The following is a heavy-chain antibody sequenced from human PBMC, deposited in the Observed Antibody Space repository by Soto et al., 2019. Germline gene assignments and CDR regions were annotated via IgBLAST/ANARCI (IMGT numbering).Heavy chain of an antibody. CDR1: GYSFTRYG. J-gene: IGHJ6*02. D-gene: IGHD3-16*01. CDR2: INAYNGNT. V-gene: IGHV1-18*01. CDR3: AMVDVYVTPSPQDV. Sequence: QVHLVQSGAEVKNPGASVTVSCKASGYSFTRYGIGWARQAPGQGLEWMGWINAYNGNTNYAQNLQGRLTLTTDTSTTTAYMELRSLRSNDTAIYYCAMVDVYVTPSPQDVWGQGTTVTVSS.